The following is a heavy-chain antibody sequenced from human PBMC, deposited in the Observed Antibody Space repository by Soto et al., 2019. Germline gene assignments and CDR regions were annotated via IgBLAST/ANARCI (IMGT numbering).Heavy chain of an antibody. CDR3: ARGGGSDSFDN. CDR2: INHLETT. J-gene: IGHJ4*02. Sequence: WRWIRQTPGKGLEWIGYINHLETTFYNPSFESRLTLSIDRAKNQFSLNLNSMSAADRGVYFCARGGGSDSFDNWGQGILVTVSS. V-gene: IGHV4-30-2*01. D-gene: IGHD1-26*01.